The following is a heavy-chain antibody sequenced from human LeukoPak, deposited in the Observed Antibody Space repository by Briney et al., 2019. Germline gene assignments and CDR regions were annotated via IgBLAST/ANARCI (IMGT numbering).Heavy chain of an antibody. CDR2: ISSSSSTI. V-gene: IGHV3-48*01. D-gene: IGHD3-3*01. J-gene: IGHJ5*02. CDR1: GFTFSSYS. Sequence: SGGSLRLSCAASGFTFSSYSMNWVRQAPGKGLEWVSYISSSSSTIYYADSVKGRFTISRDNAKNSLYLQMNSLRAEDTAVYYCAREQGGYDFWSGYLNWFDPWGQGTLVTVSS. CDR3: AREQGGYDFWSGYLNWFDP.